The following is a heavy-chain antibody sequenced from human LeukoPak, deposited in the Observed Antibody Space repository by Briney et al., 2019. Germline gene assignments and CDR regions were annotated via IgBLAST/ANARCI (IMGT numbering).Heavy chain of an antibody. D-gene: IGHD5-18*01. Sequence: SETLSLTCTVSGGSISSGSYYWSWIRQPAGKGLEWIGRIYTSGSTNYNPSLKSRVTMSVDTSKNQFSLKLSSVTAADTAVYYCAGGGYSYGYRDYWGQGTLVTVSS. V-gene: IGHV4-61*02. CDR2: IYTSGST. CDR3: AGGGYSYGYRDY. J-gene: IGHJ4*02. CDR1: GGSISSGSYY.